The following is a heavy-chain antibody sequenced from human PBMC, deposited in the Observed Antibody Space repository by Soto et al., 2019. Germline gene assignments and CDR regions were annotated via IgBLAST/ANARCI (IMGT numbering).Heavy chain of an antibody. V-gene: IGHV3-21*01. CDR2: ISGTSSNI. D-gene: IGHD2-21*02. Sequence: GGSLRLSCAASGFTFSTYSMNWVRQAPGKGLEWVSSISGTSSNIFYADSVKGRFTISRDNAKNSLYLQMNSLRAEDTAVDYCASGYEGDSGWFDPWGQGTLVTVSS. CDR3: ASGYEGDSGWFDP. CDR1: GFTFSTYS. J-gene: IGHJ5*02.